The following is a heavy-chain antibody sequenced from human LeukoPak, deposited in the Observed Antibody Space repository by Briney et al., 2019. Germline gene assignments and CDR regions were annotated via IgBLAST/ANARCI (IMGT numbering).Heavy chain of an antibody. J-gene: IGHJ5*02. D-gene: IGHD1-1*01. CDR2: INSDGSYT. CDR1: GFSFSNYW. V-gene: IGHV3-74*01. Sequence: GGSLRLSCAASGFSFSNYWMYWGRQAPGKGLVWVSRINSDGSYTDYADSAKGRFTISRDNAKDSLYLQMNSLRADDTAVYYCARADNWQSGGAWGQGTLVTVSS. CDR3: ARADNWQSGGA.